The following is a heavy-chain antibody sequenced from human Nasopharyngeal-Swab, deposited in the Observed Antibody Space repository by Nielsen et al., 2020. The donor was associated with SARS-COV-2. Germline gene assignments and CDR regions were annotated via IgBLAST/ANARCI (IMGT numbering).Heavy chain of an antibody. V-gene: IGHV3-30*18. CDR3: AKRGGFFELREGHVDL. CDR1: GFNFNYFG. D-gene: IGHD3-9*01. Sequence: GGSLRLSCAASGFNFNYFGIYWVRQAPGKGLEWVAHVSYEGSVKKYADSVNGRFTISRDSSKNTVYLQMNSLSPEDTAVYYCAKRGGFFELREGHVDLWGRGTLVTVSS. CDR2: VSYEGSVK. J-gene: IGHJ2*01.